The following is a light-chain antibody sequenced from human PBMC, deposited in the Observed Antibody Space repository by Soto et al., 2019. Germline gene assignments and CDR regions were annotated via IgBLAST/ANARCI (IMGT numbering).Light chain of an antibody. CDR1: SSDVGYYDY. Sequence: QSALTQPASVSGSPGQSITISCTGTSSDVGYYDYVSWYQQHPGKAPKVMIYEVNNRPSGVSNRFSGSKSGNTASLTIPGLQAEDEGDYYCSSYTRSSTVIFGGGTKLTVL. CDR2: EVN. CDR3: SSYTRSSTVI. J-gene: IGLJ2*01. V-gene: IGLV2-14*01.